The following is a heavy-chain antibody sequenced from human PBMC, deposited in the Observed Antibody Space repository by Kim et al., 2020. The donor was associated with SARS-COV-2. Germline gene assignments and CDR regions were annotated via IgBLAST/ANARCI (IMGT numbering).Heavy chain of an antibody. Sequence: SETLSLTCTVSGGSISSSSYYWGWIRQPPGKGLEWIGSIYYSGSTYYNPSLKSRVTISVDTSKNQFSLKLSSVTAADTAVYYCARLGGPKLWGFDYWGQGTLVTVSS. V-gene: IGHV4-39*01. D-gene: IGHD3-16*01. CDR3: ARLGGPKLWGFDY. CDR2: IYYSGST. CDR1: GGSISSSSYY. J-gene: IGHJ4*02.